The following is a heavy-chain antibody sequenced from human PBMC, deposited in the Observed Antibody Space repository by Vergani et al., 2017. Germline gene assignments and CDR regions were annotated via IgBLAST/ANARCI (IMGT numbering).Heavy chain of an antibody. CDR1: GFPFSGYA. CDR2: ISGSGGST. J-gene: IGHJ4*02. V-gene: IGHV3-23*01. D-gene: IGHD3-22*01. CDR3: ARSLYYYDSSGPGGYYFDY. Sequence: EVQLLESGGGLVQPGGSLRLSCAASGFPFSGYAMSWVRQAPGTGLEWVSGISGSGGSTYYADSVNGRFTIARDNSKNTLYLQMNSLRAEDTAVYYCARSLYYYDSSGPGGYYFDYWGQGTLVTVSS.